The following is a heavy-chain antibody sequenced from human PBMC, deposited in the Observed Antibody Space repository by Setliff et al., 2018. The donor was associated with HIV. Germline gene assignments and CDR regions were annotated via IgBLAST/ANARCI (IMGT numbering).Heavy chain of an antibody. CDR3: ARDPAPSPSSSYFQH. Sequence: ASVKVSCKASGYNFTSYYMHWGRQDPGKGLDCMGIINTSSGSTNYEQKFQGRVTMTRETSTSTVYMELSSLRSDDTAVYYCARDPAPSPSSSYFQHWGQGTPVTVSS. CDR1: GYNFTSYY. V-gene: IGHV1-46*01. D-gene: IGHD6-6*01. J-gene: IGHJ1*01. CDR2: INTSSGST.